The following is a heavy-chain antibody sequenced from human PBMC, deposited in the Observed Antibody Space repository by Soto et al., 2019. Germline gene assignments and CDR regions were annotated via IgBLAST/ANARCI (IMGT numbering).Heavy chain of an antibody. CDR1: GFTFSSYA. Sequence: GGSLRLSCAASGFTFSSYAMSWVRQAPGKGLEWVSAISGSGGSTYYADSVKGRFTISRDNSKNTLYLQMNSLRAEDTAVYYCAKDYKIAARPSRVAFYIWGQGTMVTVSS. V-gene: IGHV3-23*01. CDR2: ISGSGGST. J-gene: IGHJ3*02. CDR3: AKDYKIAARPSRVAFYI. D-gene: IGHD6-6*01.